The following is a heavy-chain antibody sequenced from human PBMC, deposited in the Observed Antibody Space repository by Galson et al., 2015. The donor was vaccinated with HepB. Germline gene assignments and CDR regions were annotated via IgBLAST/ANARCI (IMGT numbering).Heavy chain of an antibody. D-gene: IGHD3-22*01. CDR2: ISSSSSYT. J-gene: IGHJ6*02. V-gene: IGHV3-11*06. Sequence: SLRLSCAASGFTFSDYYMSWLRQAPGKGLEWVSYISSSSSYTNYADSVKGRFTISRDNAKNSLYLQMNSLRAEDTAVYYCASEGPVDDSSGYYYYGMDVWGQGTTVTVSS. CDR3: ASEGPVDDSSGYYYYGMDV. CDR1: GFTFSDYY.